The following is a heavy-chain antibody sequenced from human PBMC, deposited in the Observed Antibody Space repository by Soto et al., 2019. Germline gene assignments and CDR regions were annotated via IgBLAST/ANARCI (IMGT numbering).Heavy chain of an antibody. CDR3: ARDGLGGLELPAYYYGRDV. CDR2: ISSDGSNK. D-gene: IGHD1-7*01. CDR1: GFTFSSYA. Sequence: QVQLVESGGGVVPPGRSLRLSCAASGFTFSSYAMHWVRQAPGKGLEWVAVISSDGSNKYYADSVKARFTISRDNSKNRLYLQMNSLRAEDTAVYYCARDGLGGLELPAYYYGRDVWGQGTTVTVS. V-gene: IGHV3-30-3*01. J-gene: IGHJ6*02.